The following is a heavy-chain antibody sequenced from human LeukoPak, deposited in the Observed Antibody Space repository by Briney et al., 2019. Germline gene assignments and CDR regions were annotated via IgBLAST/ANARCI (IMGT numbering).Heavy chain of an antibody. CDR1: GFTFGNYW. CDR3: ARVIVVVPAAIKAADYYYYMDV. Sequence: PGGSLRLSCAASGFTFGNYWMSWVRQAPGGGLQWVASMKGDGSHIYYVDSVKGRFIISRDNARNSLYLQMNSLRAEDTAVYYCARVIVVVPAAIKAADYYYYMDVWGKGTTVTISS. CDR2: MKGDGSHI. V-gene: IGHV3-7*01. D-gene: IGHD2-2*01. J-gene: IGHJ6*03.